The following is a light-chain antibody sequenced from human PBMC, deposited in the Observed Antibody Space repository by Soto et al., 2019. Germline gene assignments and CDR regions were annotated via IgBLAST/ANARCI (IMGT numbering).Light chain of an antibody. J-gene: IGKJ4*01. Sequence: EIVMTQSPVTLSVSPGERATLSCRASQSVTKSYLAWYQQKPGQAPRLLIFGASTRAAGIPARFSGSGSGTEFTLTISSLQSEDFAVYYCQQYSNWPLTFGGGTKVEIK. CDR2: GAS. CDR1: QSVTKSY. CDR3: QQYSNWPLT. V-gene: IGKV3-15*01.